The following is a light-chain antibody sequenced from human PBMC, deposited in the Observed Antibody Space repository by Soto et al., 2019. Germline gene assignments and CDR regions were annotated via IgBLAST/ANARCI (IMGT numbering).Light chain of an antibody. V-gene: IGLV1-40*01. CDR1: SSNIGAGYD. J-gene: IGLJ3*02. CDR3: QSYDSSLRAL. Sequence: QSVLTQPPSVSGAPGQRVTISCTGSSSNIGAGYDVHWYQQLPGTAPKLLIYGNSNRPSGVPDRFSGSKSGTSASLAITGLQAEDEADYYCQSYDSSLRALFGVGTQHTVL. CDR2: GNS.